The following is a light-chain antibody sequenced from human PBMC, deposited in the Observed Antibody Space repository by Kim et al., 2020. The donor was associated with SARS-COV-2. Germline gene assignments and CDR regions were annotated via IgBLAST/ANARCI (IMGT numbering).Light chain of an antibody. J-gene: IGLJ1*01. CDR1: RSIIGSNC. CDR3: AAWDDNLSGYV. V-gene: IGLV1-47*01. Sequence: GQMVTIACSGSRSIIGSNCVYWYQQLPGTAPKLLIYRHNYRPSGVPDRFSGSTSGNSASLAISGLRSEDEADYYCAAWDDNLSGYVFGIGTKVTVL. CDR2: RHN.